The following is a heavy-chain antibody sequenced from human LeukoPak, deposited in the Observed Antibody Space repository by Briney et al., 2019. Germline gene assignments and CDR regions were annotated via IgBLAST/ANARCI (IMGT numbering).Heavy chain of an antibody. CDR3: AKAPVHIVVVPTAKDYIMDV. CDR1: GFTFSSYA. Sequence: PGGSLRLSCAASGFTFSSYAMSWVRQAPGKGLEWVSSISGSGGGTYYADSVKGRFTISRDNSKNTLYLQMNNLRAEDTAVYYCAKAPVHIVVVPTAKDYIMDVWGQGTTVTVSS. V-gene: IGHV3-23*01. D-gene: IGHD2-2*01. CDR2: ISGSGGGT. J-gene: IGHJ6*02.